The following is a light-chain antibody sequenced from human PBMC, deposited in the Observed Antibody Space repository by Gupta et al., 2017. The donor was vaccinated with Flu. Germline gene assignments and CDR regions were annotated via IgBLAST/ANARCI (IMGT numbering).Light chain of an antibody. Sequence: QSVLTQSLSASGTPGQTVTISCSGSDSNIGSKFVSWYQQVPGMAPKLVIYENNQWPSGDSDRSSGSTSGTSASMAISGLRSEDEATYFCEAWDDSRTGLTWVFGGGTKLTVL. CDR2: ENN. CDR1: DSNIGSKF. J-gene: IGLJ3*02. CDR3: EAWDDSRTGLTWV. V-gene: IGLV1-47*01.